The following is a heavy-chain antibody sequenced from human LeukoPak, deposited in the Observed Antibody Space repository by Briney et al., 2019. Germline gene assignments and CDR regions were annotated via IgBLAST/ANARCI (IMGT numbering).Heavy chain of an antibody. CDR3: ARVLGYGDYHYYYYMDV. V-gene: IGHV3-48*03. Sequence: HPGGSLRLSCAASGFTFSSHEMNWVRQAPGKGLEWVSYISSSGSTIYYADSVKGRFTISRDNAKNSLYLQMNSLRAEDTAVYYCARVLGYGDYHYYYYMDVWGKGTTVTISS. D-gene: IGHD4-17*01. CDR2: ISSSGSTI. J-gene: IGHJ6*03. CDR1: GFTFSSHE.